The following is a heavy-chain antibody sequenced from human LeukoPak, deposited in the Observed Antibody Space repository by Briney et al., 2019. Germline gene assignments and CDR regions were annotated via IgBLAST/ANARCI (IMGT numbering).Heavy chain of an antibody. CDR2: INWNGGST. CDR3: ARGAKSMIVVVITVAFDI. D-gene: IGHD3-22*01. CDR1: GFTFDDYG. V-gene: IGHV3-20*04. Sequence: PGGSLRLSCAASGFTFDDYGMSWVRHAPGKGLKWVSGINWNGGSTGYADSVKGRFTISRDNAKNSLYLQMNSLRAEDTALYYCARGAKSMIVVVITVAFDIWGQGTMVTVSS. J-gene: IGHJ3*02.